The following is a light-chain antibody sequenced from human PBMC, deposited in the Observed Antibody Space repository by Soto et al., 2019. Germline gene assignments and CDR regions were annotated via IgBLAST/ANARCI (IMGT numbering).Light chain of an antibody. CDR3: QQYDGYPWT. Sequence: DIQMTQSPYTLSDSVGDRVTITCRASQSISSWLAWYQQKPGKAPKLLIFDVSSLETGVPSRFSGSGSGTEFTLTISSLQPDDLASYYCQQYDGYPWTFGQGTKVDIK. J-gene: IGKJ1*01. CDR1: QSISSW. CDR2: DVS. V-gene: IGKV1-5*01.